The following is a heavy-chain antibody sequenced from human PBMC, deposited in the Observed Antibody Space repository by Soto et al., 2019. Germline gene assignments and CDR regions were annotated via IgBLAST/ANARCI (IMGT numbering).Heavy chain of an antibody. V-gene: IGHV4-59*01. D-gene: IGHD6-19*01. J-gene: IGHJ4*02. CDR1: GGSISSYY. Sequence: LSLTCTVSGGSISSYYWIWIRQPPGKGLEWIGYIYYSGSTNYNPSLKSRVTISVDTSKNQFSLKLSSVTAADTAVYYCASSVGVAGTAVRYFDYWGQGTLVTVSS. CDR2: IYYSGST. CDR3: ASSVGVAGTAVRYFDY.